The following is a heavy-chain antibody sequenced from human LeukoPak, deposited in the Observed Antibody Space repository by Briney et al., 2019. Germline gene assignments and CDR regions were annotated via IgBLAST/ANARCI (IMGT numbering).Heavy chain of an antibody. V-gene: IGHV4-59*12. J-gene: IGHJ4*02. CDR2: IYYTGST. CDR3: ARWRSKLRLSRFDY. Sequence: SETLSLTCTVSGGSISTYYWSWIRQPPGKGLEWIGYIYYTGSTSYNPSLKSRVTISVDTSKNQFSLKLSSVTAADTAVYHCARWRSKLRLSRFDYWGQGTLVTVSS. CDR1: GGSISTYY. D-gene: IGHD5-12*01.